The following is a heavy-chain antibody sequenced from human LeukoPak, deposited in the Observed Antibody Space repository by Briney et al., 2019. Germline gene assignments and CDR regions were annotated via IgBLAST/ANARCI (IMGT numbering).Heavy chain of an antibody. V-gene: IGHV4-39*07. CDR1: GGSISSSSYY. CDR2: IYYSGST. D-gene: IGHD1-26*01. Sequence: TSETLSLTCTVSGGSISSSSYYWGWIRQPPGKGLEWIGSIYYSGSTNYNPSLKSRVTISVDTSKNQFSLKLSSVTAADTAVYYCARRPASGSYYLDYWGQGTLVTVSS. J-gene: IGHJ4*02. CDR3: ARRPASGSYYLDY.